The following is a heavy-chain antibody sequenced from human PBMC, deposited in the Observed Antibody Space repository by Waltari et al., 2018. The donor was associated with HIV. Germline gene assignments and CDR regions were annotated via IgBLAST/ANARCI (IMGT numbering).Heavy chain of an antibody. Sequence: QVQLVQSGAEVKKPGASVKVSCKASGYIFINYDITWVRQAPGQGLEWMGWISPYNVNTNYAQKLQGRVTMTTDTSTSTAYMELRSLRSDDTAVYYCARLWFGDRAAYYGMDVWGQGTTVTVSS. J-gene: IGHJ6*02. V-gene: IGHV1-18*01. CDR3: ARLWFGDRAAYYGMDV. CDR1: GYIFINYD. D-gene: IGHD3-10*01. CDR2: ISPYNVNT.